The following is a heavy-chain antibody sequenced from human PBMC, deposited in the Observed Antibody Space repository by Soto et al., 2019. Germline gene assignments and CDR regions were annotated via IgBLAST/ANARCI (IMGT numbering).Heavy chain of an antibody. CDR2: IYWNDDK. Sequence: SGPTLVNPTQTLTLTCTFSGFSLSTSGVGVGWIRQPPGKALEWLALIYWNDDKRYSPSLKSRLTITKDTSKNQVVLTMTNMHPVDTATYYCAHTLLTTYYYDSSGYFIDYWGQGTLVTVSS. CDR3: AHTLLTTYYYDSSGYFIDY. D-gene: IGHD3-22*01. V-gene: IGHV2-5*01. CDR1: GFSLSTSGVG. J-gene: IGHJ4*02.